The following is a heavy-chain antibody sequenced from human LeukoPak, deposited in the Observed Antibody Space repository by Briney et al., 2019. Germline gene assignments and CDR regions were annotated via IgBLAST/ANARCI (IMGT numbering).Heavy chain of an antibody. V-gene: IGHV3-30*02. CDR3: AKSTCHYDGSGVMDV. D-gene: IGHD3-22*01. CDR2: IRYDGSNK. Sequence: GGSLRLSCAASGLTFSTYGVHWVRQAPGQGLEWVAFIRYDGSNKYYADSVQGRFTVSRDNSKNTLYLQMNSLRAEDTAVYYCAKSTCHYDGSGVMDVWGKGTTVTVSS. CDR1: GLTFSTYG. J-gene: IGHJ6*03.